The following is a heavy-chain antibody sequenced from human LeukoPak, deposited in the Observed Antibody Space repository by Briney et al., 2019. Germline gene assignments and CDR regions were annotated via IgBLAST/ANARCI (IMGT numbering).Heavy chain of an antibody. D-gene: IGHD2-15*01. Sequence: SETLSLTCTVSGGSISSSSYYWGWIRQPPGKGLEWIGSIYYSGSTYYNPSLKSRVTISVDTSKNQFSLKLSFVTAADTAVYYCARDLPDIVVVVAVTGAFDIWGQGTMVTVSS. CDR2: IYYSGST. J-gene: IGHJ3*02. CDR3: ARDLPDIVVVVAVTGAFDI. V-gene: IGHV4-39*07. CDR1: GGSISSSSYY.